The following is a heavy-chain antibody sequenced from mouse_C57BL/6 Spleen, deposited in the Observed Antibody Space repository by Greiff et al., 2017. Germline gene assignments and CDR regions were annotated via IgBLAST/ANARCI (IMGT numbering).Heavy chain of an antibody. J-gene: IGHJ4*01. V-gene: IGHV1-72*01. CDR3: ARDYYGSSPQCYAMDY. D-gene: IGHD1-1*01. CDR1: GYTFTSYW. Sequence: QVQLQQPGAELVKPGASVKLSCKASGYTFTSYWMHWVKQRPGRGLEWIGRIDPNSGGTKYNEKFKSKATLTVDKTSSTAYMQLRSLTSEDSAFYYCARDYYGSSPQCYAMDYWGQGTTGTVSS. CDR2: IDPNSGGT.